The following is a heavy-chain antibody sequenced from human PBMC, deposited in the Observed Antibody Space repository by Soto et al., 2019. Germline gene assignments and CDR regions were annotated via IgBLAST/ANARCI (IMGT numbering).Heavy chain of an antibody. Sequence: EVQLEESGGGLVQPGGSLRLSCAASGFSLSSYWMHWVRQDSGKGLVWVAHTNPDGRTTRYADSVKGRFTISRDDAKNTLYLQMNSLRAEDTAVYYCARDNVGPEAFDFWGQGTLVTVSS. CDR3: ARDNVGPEAFDF. V-gene: IGHV3-74*01. CDR2: TNPDGRTT. J-gene: IGHJ4*02. CDR1: GFSLSSYW. D-gene: IGHD3-10*01.